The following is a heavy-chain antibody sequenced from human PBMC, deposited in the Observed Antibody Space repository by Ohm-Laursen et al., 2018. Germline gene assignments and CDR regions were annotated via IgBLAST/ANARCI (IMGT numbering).Heavy chain of an antibody. CDR3: ATGLPADDAFNI. J-gene: IGHJ3*02. CDR2: IKRKADGETT. Sequence: SLRLSCAASGFTFSSYWMSWVRQAPGKGLEWGGRIKRKADGETTDYAAPVKDRLTISRDDSKTTLYLQMNSLKTEDTAVYYCATGLPADDAFNIWGQGTMVTVSS. V-gene: IGHV3-15*01. CDR1: GFTFSSYW.